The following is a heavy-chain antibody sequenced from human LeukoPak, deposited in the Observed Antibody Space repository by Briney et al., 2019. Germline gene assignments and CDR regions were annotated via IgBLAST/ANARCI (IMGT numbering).Heavy chain of an antibody. Sequence: GGSLRLSCAASGFTVSSSYMSWVRQAPGKGLEWVSVIYSGGSTYYADSVKGRFTISRDNSKNTLYLQMNSLRAEDTAVYYCARDIYGYGKRYFDYWGQGTLVTVSS. CDR2: IYSGGST. D-gene: IGHD5-12*01. CDR3: ARDIYGYGKRYFDY. V-gene: IGHV3-66*01. J-gene: IGHJ4*02. CDR1: GFTVSSSY.